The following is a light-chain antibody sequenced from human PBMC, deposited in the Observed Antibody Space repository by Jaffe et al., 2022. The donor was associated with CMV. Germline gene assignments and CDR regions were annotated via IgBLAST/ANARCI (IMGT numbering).Light chain of an antibody. V-gene: IGLV7-43*01. CDR2: STS. Sequence: QTVVIQEPSVTVSPGGTVTLTCASSAGAVTSGFYPNWFQQKPGQAPRALIYSTSNRYSWTPARFSGSVLGDKAALTLSGVQPEDEADYYCTLYYGGAQVFGGGTKLTVL. J-gene: IGLJ3*02. CDR1: AGAVTSGFY. CDR3: TLYYGGAQV.